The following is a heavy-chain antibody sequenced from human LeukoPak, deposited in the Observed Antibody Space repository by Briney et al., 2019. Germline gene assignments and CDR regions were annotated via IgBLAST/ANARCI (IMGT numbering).Heavy chain of an antibody. CDR3: ARDRLDIVTTIIFDY. D-gene: IGHD5-12*01. V-gene: IGHV1-18*01. Sequence: ASVKVSCKASGYTFTSYGISWVRQAPGQGLEWMGWISAYDGNTDYAQNLQGRVTMTTDTSTSTAYMELRSLRSDDTAVCYCARDRLDIVTTIIFDYWGQGTLVTVSS. CDR2: ISAYDGNT. CDR1: GYTFTSYG. J-gene: IGHJ4*02.